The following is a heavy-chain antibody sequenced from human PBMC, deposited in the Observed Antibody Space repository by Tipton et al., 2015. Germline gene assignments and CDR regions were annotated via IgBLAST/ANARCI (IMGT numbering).Heavy chain of an antibody. J-gene: IGHJ3*02. CDR2: ISHRGNT. V-gene: IGHV4-38-2*01. Sequence: TLSLTCAVSGYSIRGAYYWGWIRQPPGKGLEWIGSISHRGNTYYNPSLKSRVTMSRDTSKNHFSLKLTSVTAADTAIYYCARPRGPMIREAFDIWGQGTMVTVSS. CDR1: GYSIRGAYY. D-gene: IGHD3-10*01. CDR3: ARPRGPMIREAFDI.